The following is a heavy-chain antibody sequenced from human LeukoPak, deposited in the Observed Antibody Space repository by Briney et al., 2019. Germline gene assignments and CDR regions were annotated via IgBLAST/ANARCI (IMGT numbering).Heavy chain of an antibody. J-gene: IGHJ4*02. CDR1: GGTFSSYA. CDR2: IIPIFGTA. Sequence: GASVKVTCKASGGTFSSYAISWVRQAPGHGLEWLGGIIPIFGTANYAQKFQGRVTITTDESTSTAYMELSSLRSEDTAVYYWAREDYSSSPSVWGQGTLVTVSS. V-gene: IGHV1-69*05. CDR3: AREDYSSSPSV. D-gene: IGHD6-13*01.